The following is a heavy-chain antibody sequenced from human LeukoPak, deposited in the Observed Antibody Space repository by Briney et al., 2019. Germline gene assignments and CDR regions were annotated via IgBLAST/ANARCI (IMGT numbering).Heavy chain of an antibody. CDR2: IYYSGST. CDR1: GGSLSNYY. J-gene: IGHJ4*02. CDR3: ARFLEWPFDY. V-gene: IGHV4-59*05. D-gene: IGHD3-3*01. Sequence: SETLSLTCTVSGGSLSNYYWTWLRQPPGKGLEWIGSIYYSGSTYYNPSLKSRVTISVDTSKNQFSLKLSSVTAADTAVYYCARFLEWPFDYWGQGTLVTVSS.